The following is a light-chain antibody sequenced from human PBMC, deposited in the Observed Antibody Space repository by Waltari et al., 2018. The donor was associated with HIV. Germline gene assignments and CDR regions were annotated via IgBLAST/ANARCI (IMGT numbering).Light chain of an antibody. CDR3: VVWDDSLSGVV. CDR2: RAN. V-gene: IGLV1-47*01. CDR1: SPNIRSNN. Sequence: QSVVPQSPSASGTPGRSVTISCSGCSPNIRSNNVFWYQHLPGTAPKLLIYRANRRPSGVPGRISGSRSGTSASLAISGLRSEDEAVYYCVVWDDSLSGVVVGGGTSLTVL. J-gene: IGLJ2*01.